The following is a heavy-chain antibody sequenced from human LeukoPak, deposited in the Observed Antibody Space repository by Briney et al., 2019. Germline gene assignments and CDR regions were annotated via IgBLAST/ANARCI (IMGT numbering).Heavy chain of an antibody. D-gene: IGHD1-26*01. CDR2: ISSSGSTI. V-gene: IGHV3-11*01. J-gene: IGHJ4*02. CDR3: ARRRDSGSLQHFDY. Sequence: GGSLRLSCAASGFTFSDYYMSWIRQAPGKGLEWVSYISSSGSTIYYADSVKGRFTISRDNAKNSLYLQMNSLRAEDPDVYYCARRRDSGSLQHFDYWGQGTLVTVSS. CDR1: GFTFSDYY.